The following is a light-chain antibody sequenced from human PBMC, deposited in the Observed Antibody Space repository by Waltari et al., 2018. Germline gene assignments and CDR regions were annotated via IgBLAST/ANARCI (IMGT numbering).Light chain of an antibody. CDR2: YDS. CDR3: QVWHPDIDPGV. V-gene: IGLV3-21*04. CDR1: NIGSYS. Sequence: SYVLTQPPSVSVAPGETARITCWGDNIGSYSVHWYQQKPRQAPVLVIFYDSDRPSGIPARFSGSNSGNTATLTITSVEAGDEARYYCQVWHPDIDPGVFGTGTEVTVL. J-gene: IGLJ1*01.